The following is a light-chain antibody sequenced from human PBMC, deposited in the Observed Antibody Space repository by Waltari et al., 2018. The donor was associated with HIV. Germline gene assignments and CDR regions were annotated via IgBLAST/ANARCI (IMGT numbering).Light chain of an antibody. CDR1: RSLLHSNGYNY. V-gene: IGKV2-28*01. J-gene: IGKJ1*01. CDR2: LGS. Sequence: DVVMTQSPLSLPVTPGEPASISCWSSRSLLHSNGYNYLDRYLQKPGQAPQLMICLGSNPASGVHDRCSGSGSGTDCTLKISRVDAEDVGNYYCKQSRHTWTFGQGTKLEIK. CDR3: KQSRHTWT.